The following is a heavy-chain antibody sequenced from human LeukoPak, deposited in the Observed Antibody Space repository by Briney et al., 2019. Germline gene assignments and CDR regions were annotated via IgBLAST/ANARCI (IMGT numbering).Heavy chain of an antibody. Sequence: PGGSLRLFCAASGFTFNDYNVNWVRQAPGKGLEWVSSISSGGFYISYADSVKGRFTMSRDNAKNSLYLQMNSLRAEDTAVYYCARDNLGAAGLFDNWGQGTLVTVSS. CDR2: ISSGGFYI. J-gene: IGHJ4*02. D-gene: IGHD6-13*01. CDR1: GFTFNDYN. V-gene: IGHV3-21*01. CDR3: ARDNLGAAGLFDN.